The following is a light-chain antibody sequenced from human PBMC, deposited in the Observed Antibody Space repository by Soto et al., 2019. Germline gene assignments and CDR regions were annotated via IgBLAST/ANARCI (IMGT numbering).Light chain of an antibody. Sequence: EIVLTQSPGTLSLSPGERATLSCRASQSVSSNYLAWYQRKPGQAPRLLIYGASSRAIDIPNRFSGSGSGTDFTLTITRLEPEDFAVYYCQQYGSSPPTFDQGTKVEI. J-gene: IGKJ1*01. CDR2: GAS. CDR1: QSVSSNY. CDR3: QQYGSSPPT. V-gene: IGKV3-20*01.